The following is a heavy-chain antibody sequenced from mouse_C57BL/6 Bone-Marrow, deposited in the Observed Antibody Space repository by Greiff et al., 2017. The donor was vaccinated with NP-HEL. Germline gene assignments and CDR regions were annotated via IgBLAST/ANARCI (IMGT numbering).Heavy chain of an antibody. J-gene: IGHJ1*03. CDR3: ARVYCSRYWYFDV. CDR2: IDPAYGNT. Sequence: VQLQQSVAELVRPGASVKLSCTASGFNIRNTYMHWVQQRPEQGLEWIGRIDPAYGNTKYAPKFPGKATITTATSATTAYLQLSSLTSRDTAIYYCARVYCSRYWYFDVWGTGTTVTVSS. D-gene: IGHD1-1*01. V-gene: IGHV14-3*01. CDR1: GFNIRNTY.